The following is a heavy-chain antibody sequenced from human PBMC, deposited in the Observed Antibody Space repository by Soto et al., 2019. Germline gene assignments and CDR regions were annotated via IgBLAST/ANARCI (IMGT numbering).Heavy chain of an antibody. CDR2: TYYRSKWST. Sequence: SRTLSLTCVISGDSVSSKSAAWNWIRQSPSRGLEWLGRTYYRSKWSTDYAVSVKSRITINPDTSKNQFSLQLNSVTPEDTAVYYCTRALSGSYDSWGQGTLVTVSS. J-gene: IGHJ5*01. CDR1: GDSVSSKSAA. V-gene: IGHV6-1*01. D-gene: IGHD1-26*01. CDR3: TRALSGSYDS.